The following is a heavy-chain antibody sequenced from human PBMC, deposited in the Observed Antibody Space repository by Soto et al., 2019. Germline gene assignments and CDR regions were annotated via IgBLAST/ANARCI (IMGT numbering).Heavy chain of an antibody. CDR2: ISPQGGST. V-gene: IGHV3-64D*06. Sequence: GSLRLSCSASGFAFSSYAMHWVRQTPGKGLEYVSAISPQGGSTYYADSVKGRFTISRDDPKNTVYLQMSSLRPDDTAVYYCVNMMIARGAFDFWGQGTLVTVSS. CDR1: GFAFSSYA. CDR3: VNMMIARGAFDF. D-gene: IGHD2-21*01. J-gene: IGHJ4*02.